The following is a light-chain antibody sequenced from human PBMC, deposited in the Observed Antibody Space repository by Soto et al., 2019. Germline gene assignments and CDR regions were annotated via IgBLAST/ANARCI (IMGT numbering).Light chain of an antibody. V-gene: IGLV2-14*01. Sequence: SLLTQPAPLSGFSWQSVTLSFPGNRRGIGAYNSVSWFQQHPGKAPKLMIYDVSHRPSGVSNRFSGSKSGNTASLTISGLQAGDEADYYCSSYTSSSTLYIFGTGTKVTVL. CDR1: RRGIGAYNS. CDR2: DVS. CDR3: SSYTSSSTLYI. J-gene: IGLJ1*01.